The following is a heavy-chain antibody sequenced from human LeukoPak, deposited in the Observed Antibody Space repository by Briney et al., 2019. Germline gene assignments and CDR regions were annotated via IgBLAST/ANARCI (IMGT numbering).Heavy chain of an antibody. CDR1: GFTFSSYA. V-gene: IGHV3-23*01. Sequence: GGSLRLSCAASGFTFSSYAMSWVRQAPGKGLEWVSAISGSGGSTYYADSVKGRFTISRDNSKNTLYLQMNSLRAEDTAVYYCAREYYGSGSYYGNFDYWGQGTLVTVSS. J-gene: IGHJ4*02. D-gene: IGHD3-10*01. CDR2: ISGSGGST. CDR3: AREYYGSGSYYGNFDY.